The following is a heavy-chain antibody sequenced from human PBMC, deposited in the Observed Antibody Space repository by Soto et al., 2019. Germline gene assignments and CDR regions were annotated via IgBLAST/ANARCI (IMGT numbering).Heavy chain of an antibody. CDR2: IWYDGSNK. CDR1: GFTFSSYG. D-gene: IGHD4-17*01. V-gene: IGHV3-33*01. J-gene: IGHJ4*02. CDR3: ARDPGGDSDFDY. Sequence: PGGSLRLSCAASGFTFSSYGMHWVRQAPGKGLEWVAVIWYDGSNKYYADSVKGRFTISRDNSKNTLYLQMNSLRAEDTAVYYCARDPGGDSDFDYWGQGTLVTVSS.